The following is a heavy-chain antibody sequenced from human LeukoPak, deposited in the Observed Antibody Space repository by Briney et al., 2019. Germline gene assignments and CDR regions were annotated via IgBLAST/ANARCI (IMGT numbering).Heavy chain of an antibody. D-gene: IGHD3-16*01. CDR3: AKDLGGY. J-gene: IGHJ4*02. Sequence: GGSLRLSCAASGFTFSSFGMSWVRQAPGKGLEWVSAISSTGGTAYYADSVKGRFTISRDNSKNTLYLQMNSLRAEDTAVYYCAKDLGGYWGQGTLVTVSS. CDR1: GFTFSSFG. V-gene: IGHV3-23*01. CDR2: ISSTGGTA.